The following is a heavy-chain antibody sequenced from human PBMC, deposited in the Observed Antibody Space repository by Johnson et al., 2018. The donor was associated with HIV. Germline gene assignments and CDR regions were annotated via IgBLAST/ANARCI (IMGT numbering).Heavy chain of an antibody. CDR2: LYRGGRT. J-gene: IGHJ3*02. Sequence: VQLVESVGGLIQPGGSLRLSCAASGLTVSSNYMSWVRQAPGKGLEWASVLYRGGRTYYADCVTGRFTISRDNSKNTLYLKMTSLGAEDTAVYYCATHLKVGAIGAFDIWGQGTMVTVSS. CDR1: GLTVSSNY. CDR3: ATHLKVGAIGAFDI. D-gene: IGHD1-26*01. V-gene: IGHV3-53*01.